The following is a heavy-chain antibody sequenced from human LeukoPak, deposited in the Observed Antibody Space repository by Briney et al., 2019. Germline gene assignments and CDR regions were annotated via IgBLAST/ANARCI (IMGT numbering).Heavy chain of an antibody. V-gene: IGHV1-8*01. D-gene: IGHD2-2*01. J-gene: IGHJ6*03. CDR1: GYTFTSYD. CDR2: MNPNSGNA. CDR3: ARGGSPIYYYYMDV. Sequence: GASVKVSCEASGYTFTSYDINWVRLATGQGLEWMGWMNPNSGNAAYAQKFQGRVTITADKSTSTAYMELSRLRSDDTAVYYCARGGSPIYYYYMDVWGKGTTVTISS.